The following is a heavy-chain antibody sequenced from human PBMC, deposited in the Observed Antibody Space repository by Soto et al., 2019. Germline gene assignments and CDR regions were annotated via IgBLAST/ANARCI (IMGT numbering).Heavy chain of an antibody. CDR2: ISSSSSTI. J-gene: IGHJ4*02. V-gene: IGHV3-48*01. CDR1: GFTFSSYS. Sequence: GGSLRLSCAASGFTFSSYSMNWVRQAPGKGLEWVSYISSSSSTIYYADSVKGRFTISRDNAKNSLYLQMNSLRAEDTAVYYCAPGRVDIVATMNGIAANFDYWGQGTLVTVSS. D-gene: IGHD5-12*01. CDR3: APGRVDIVATMNGIAANFDY.